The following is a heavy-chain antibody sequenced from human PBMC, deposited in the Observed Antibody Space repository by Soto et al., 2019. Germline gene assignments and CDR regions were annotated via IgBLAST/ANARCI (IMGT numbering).Heavy chain of an antibody. CDR3: ARAGWYYDGSGYAN. D-gene: IGHD3-22*01. Sequence: QVKLVQSGTEVKKPGASVKVSCKASGYSFGTSGISWVRQAPGQGLEWMGWISAYNGNTNYDQKLQDRATMTTDTATNTAYLELRSLGSGDTAVYDCARAGWYYDGSGYANWGQGTLVTVSS. CDR1: GYSFGTSG. CDR2: ISAYNGNT. J-gene: IGHJ4*02. V-gene: IGHV1-18*04.